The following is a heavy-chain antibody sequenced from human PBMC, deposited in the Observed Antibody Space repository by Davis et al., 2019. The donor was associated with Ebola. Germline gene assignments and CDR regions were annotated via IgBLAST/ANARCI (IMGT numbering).Heavy chain of an antibody. CDR2: INHSGST. V-gene: IGHV4-34*01. CDR1: GGSFSGYY. D-gene: IGHD4-23*01. Sequence: MPGGSLRLSCAVYGGSFSGYYWSWIRQPPGKGLEWIGEINHSGSTNYNPSLKSRVTISVDTSKNQFSLKLSSVTAADTAVYYCAVRVRWINYWGQGTLVTVSS. CDR3: AVRVRWINY. J-gene: IGHJ4*02.